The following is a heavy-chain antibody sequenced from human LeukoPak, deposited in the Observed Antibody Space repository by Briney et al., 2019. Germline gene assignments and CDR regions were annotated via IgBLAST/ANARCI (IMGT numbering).Heavy chain of an antibody. CDR2: IYHSGST. CDR3: ARQGYCSSTSCPQGWFDP. V-gene: IGHV4-39*01. J-gene: IGHJ5*02. Sequence: SETLSLTCTVSGGSISSSSYYWGWIRQPPGKGLEWIGSIYHSGSTYYNPSLKSRVTISVDTSKNQFSLKLSSVTAADTAVYYCARQGYCSSTSCPQGWFDPWGQGTLVTVSS. CDR1: GGSISSSSYY. D-gene: IGHD2-2*01.